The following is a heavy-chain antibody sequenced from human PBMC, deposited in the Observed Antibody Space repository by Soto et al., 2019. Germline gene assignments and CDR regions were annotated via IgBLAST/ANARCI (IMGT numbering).Heavy chain of an antibody. D-gene: IGHD2-15*01. J-gene: IGHJ5*02. V-gene: IGHV4-34*01. CDR3: AREVALRFDP. CDR1: GGSFSAYY. CDR2: IDQSGST. Sequence: PSETLSLTCTVYGGSFSAYYWSWIRQPPGKGLEWIGEIDQSGSTNYNPSLKSRVTISVDTSKNQFSLKLSSVTAADTAVYYCAREVALRFDPWGQGTLVTVSS.